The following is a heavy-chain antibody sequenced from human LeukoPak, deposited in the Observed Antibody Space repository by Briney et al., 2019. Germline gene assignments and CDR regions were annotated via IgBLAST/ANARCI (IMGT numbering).Heavy chain of an antibody. CDR1: GGTFSSYA. V-gene: IGHV1-69*13. CDR2: IIPIFGTA. Sequence: SVKVSCKASGGTFSSYAISWVRQAPGQGLEWMGGIIPIFGTANYAQKFQGRVTITADESTSTAYMELSSLRSEDTAVYYCASSQDHGAVGNWFDPWGQGTLVTVSS. D-gene: IGHD4-23*01. J-gene: IGHJ5*02. CDR3: ASSQDHGAVGNWFDP.